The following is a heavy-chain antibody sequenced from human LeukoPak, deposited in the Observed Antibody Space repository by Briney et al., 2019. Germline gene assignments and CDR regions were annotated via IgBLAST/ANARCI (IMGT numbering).Heavy chain of an antibody. V-gene: IGHV3-21*01. D-gene: IGHD2-15*01. Sequence: GGSLRLSCAASGFTFSSFNMNWVRQAPGKGLEWVSSISSSGSYIYYADSVKGRFTISRDNAKNSLYLQMNSLRAEDTAVYYCATSLRTGGIFDYWGLGTLVTVSS. CDR3: ATSLRTGGIFDY. CDR2: ISSSGSYI. CDR1: GFTFSSFN. J-gene: IGHJ4*02.